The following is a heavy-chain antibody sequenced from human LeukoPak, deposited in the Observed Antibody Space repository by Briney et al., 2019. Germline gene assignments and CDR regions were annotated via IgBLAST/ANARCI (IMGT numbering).Heavy chain of an antibody. D-gene: IGHD4-11*01. J-gene: IGHJ4*02. Sequence: PGRSLRLSCAAAGFTFSRYGMHWVRQAPGKGLEWVAVIWSDGTNKYYAASVKGRFTISRDDSDNTVYLQMDSLRPEDTGVYYCAKDAQRGFDYSNSLQYWGQGTPVTVST. CDR1: GFTFSRYG. V-gene: IGHV3-33*06. CDR2: IWSDGTNK. CDR3: AKDAQRGFDYSNSLQY.